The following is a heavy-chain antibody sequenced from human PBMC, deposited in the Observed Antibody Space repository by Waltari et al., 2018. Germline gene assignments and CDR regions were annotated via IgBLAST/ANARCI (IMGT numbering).Heavy chain of an antibody. Sequence: QVQLVQSGAEVKKPEASVKVSCKASGYTFTSYYMHWVRQAPGQGLEWMGIINPSGGSTSYAQKFQGRVTMTRDNATSTVYMELSSLRSADTAVYYCAVYDSSGYPDYWGQGTLVTVSS. CDR2: INPSGGST. CDR1: GYTFTSYY. D-gene: IGHD3-22*01. V-gene: IGHV1-46*03. CDR3: AVYDSSGYPDY. J-gene: IGHJ4*02.